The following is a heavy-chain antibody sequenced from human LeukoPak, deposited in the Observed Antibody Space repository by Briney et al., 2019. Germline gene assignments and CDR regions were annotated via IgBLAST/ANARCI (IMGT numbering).Heavy chain of an antibody. CDR3: ARVGYYYDSSGYYALGYFDY. V-gene: IGHV4-59*01. CDR1: GGSISSYY. Sequence: PSETLSLTCTVSGGSISSYYWSWIRQPPGKGLEWIGYIYYSGSTNYNPSLKSRVTISVDTSKNQFSLKLSSVTAADTAVYYCARVGYYYDSSGYYALGYFDYWGQGTLVTVSS. J-gene: IGHJ4*02. D-gene: IGHD3-22*01. CDR2: IYYSGST.